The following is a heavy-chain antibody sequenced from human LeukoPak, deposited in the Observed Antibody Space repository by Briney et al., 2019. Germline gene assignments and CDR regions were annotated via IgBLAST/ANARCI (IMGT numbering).Heavy chain of an antibody. CDR2: IKQDGSEK. CDR1: GFTFSSYW. V-gene: IGHV3-7*03. CDR3: AKDTTGYSSGLPDY. D-gene: IGHD6-19*01. J-gene: IGHJ4*02. Sequence: GGSLRLSCAASGFTFSSYWMSWVRQAPGKGLEWVANIKQDGSEKYYVDSVKGRFTISRDNAKNSLYLQMNSLRAEDMALYYCAKDTTGYSSGLPDYWGQGTLVTVSS.